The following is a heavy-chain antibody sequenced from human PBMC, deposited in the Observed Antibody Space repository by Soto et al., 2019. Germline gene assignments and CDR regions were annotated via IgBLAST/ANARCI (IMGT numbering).Heavy chain of an antibody. Sequence: PGGSLRLSCAASGITFIRGWRSWGRQAPGKGREGVASLKQEGREKWYGGSVKGRYTLSSDNAENSLYLPMNSLSAEDPAVYDWARVPRTTRYWDFWGQGPLVTVSS. J-gene: IGHJ4*02. CDR1: GITFIRGW. CDR2: LKQEGREK. CDR3: ARVPRTTRYWDF. D-gene: IGHD1-1*01. V-gene: IGHV3-7*01.